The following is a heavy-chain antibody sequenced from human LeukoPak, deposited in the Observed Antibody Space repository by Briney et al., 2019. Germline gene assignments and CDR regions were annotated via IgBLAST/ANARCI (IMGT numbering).Heavy chain of an antibody. CDR3: TTEAWLPHDY. J-gene: IGHJ4*02. D-gene: IGHD6-19*01. CDR1: GFTVSSNY. Sequence: PGGSLRLSCAASGFTVSSNYMSWVRQAPGKGLEWVSVIYSGGSTYYADSVKGRFTISRDNSKNTLYLQMNSLKTEDTAVYYCTTEAWLPHDYWGQGTLVTVSS. CDR2: IYSGGST. V-gene: IGHV3-53*01.